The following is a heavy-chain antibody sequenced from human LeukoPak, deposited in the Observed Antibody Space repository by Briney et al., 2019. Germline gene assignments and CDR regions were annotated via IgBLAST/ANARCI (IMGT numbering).Heavy chain of an antibody. CDR2: IYYSGST. J-gene: IGHJ4*02. CDR3: ARFGPRIRDYCSSTSCYAFDY. V-gene: IGHV4-59*08. CDR1: GGSISSYY. Sequence: SETLSLTCTVSGGSISSYYWSWIRQPPGKGLEWIGYIYYSGSTNYNPSLKSRVTISVDTSKNQFSLKLSSVTAADTAVYYCARFGPRIRDYCSSTSCYAFDYWGQGTLVTVSS. D-gene: IGHD2-2*01.